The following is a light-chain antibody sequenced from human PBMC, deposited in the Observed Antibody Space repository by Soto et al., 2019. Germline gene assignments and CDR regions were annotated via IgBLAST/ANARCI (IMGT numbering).Light chain of an antibody. J-gene: IGLJ1*01. CDR1: SSDVGGYNY. Sequence: QSVLTQPASVSGSPGQSITISCTGTSSDVGGYNYVSWYQQHPGKAPKLMIYEVSNRPSGVSNRFSGSKSGNTASLTISGLQAEDKADYYCSSYTSIITLYVFGSGTKVTVL. V-gene: IGLV2-14*01. CDR3: SSYTSIITLYV. CDR2: EVS.